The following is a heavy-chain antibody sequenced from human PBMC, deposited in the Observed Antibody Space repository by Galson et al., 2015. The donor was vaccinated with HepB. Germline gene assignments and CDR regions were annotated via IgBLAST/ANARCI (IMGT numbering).Heavy chain of an antibody. D-gene: IGHD2-2*02. J-gene: IGHJ4*02. CDR3: ARGGGGGGYCSSTSCYRAPPFIDH. CDR1: GYTFTSYY. Sequence: SVKVSCKASGYTFTSYYMHWVRQAPGQGLEWMGIINPSGGSTSYAQKFQGRVTMTRDTSTSTVYMELSSLRSEDTAVYYCARGGGGGGYCSSTSCYRAPPFIDHWGQGTLVTVSS. CDR2: INPSGGST. V-gene: IGHV1-46*01.